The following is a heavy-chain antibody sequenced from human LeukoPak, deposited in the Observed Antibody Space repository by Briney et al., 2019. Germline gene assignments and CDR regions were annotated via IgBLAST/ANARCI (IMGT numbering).Heavy chain of an antibody. D-gene: IGHD3-22*01. V-gene: IGHV4-59*11. CDR3: ARVKYDSSGYGAYYFDY. CDR2: IYYSGST. CDR1: GGSISSHY. Sequence: SETLSLTCTVSGGSISSHYWSWIRQPPGKGLEWIGYIYYSGSTNYNPSLKSRVTISVGTSKNQFSLKLSSVTAADTAVYYCARVKYDSSGYGAYYFDYWGQGTLVTVSS. J-gene: IGHJ4*02.